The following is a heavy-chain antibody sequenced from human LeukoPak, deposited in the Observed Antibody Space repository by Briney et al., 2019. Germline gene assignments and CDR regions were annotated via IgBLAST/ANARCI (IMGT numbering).Heavy chain of an antibody. CDR1: GFTFSDYY. CDR3: ARADPTTVPHPGDY. CDR2: ISSSGSTI. J-gene: IGHJ4*02. Sequence: PGGSLRLSCAASGFTFSDYYMSWIRQAPGKGLEWVSYISSSGSTIYYADSVKGRFTISRDNAKNSLYLQMNSLRAEDTAVYHCARADPTTVPHPGDYWGQGTLVTVSS. V-gene: IGHV3-11*01. D-gene: IGHD4-17*01.